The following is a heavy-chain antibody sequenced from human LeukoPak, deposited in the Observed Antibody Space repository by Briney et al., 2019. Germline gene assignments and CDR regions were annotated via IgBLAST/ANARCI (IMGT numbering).Heavy chain of an antibody. V-gene: IGHV4-59*01. CDR1: GGSISSYY. Sequence: KPSETLSLTCTVSGGSISSYYWSWIRQPPGKGLEWIGYIHYSGSTNYNPSLKSRVTISVDTSKNQFSLNLSSVTAADTAVYYCARAGHWVTYYYDSSGYYYFDYWGQGTLVTVSS. CDR3: ARAGHWVTYYYDSSGYYYFDY. CDR2: IHYSGST. J-gene: IGHJ4*02. D-gene: IGHD3-22*01.